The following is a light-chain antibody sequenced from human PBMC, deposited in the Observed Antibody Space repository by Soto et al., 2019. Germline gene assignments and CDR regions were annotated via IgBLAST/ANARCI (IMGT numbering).Light chain of an antibody. CDR3: QQFGNSFPRT. J-gene: IGKJ2*02. Sequence: EIVMTQSPGTLSLSPGERATISCRASQVISSRYLAWYHQKSGQAPRLLIYGPSSRATGIPDRFSGSGSGTDVSITISRVEPEDFGVYYYQQFGNSFPRTFGQGTKVEIK. CDR2: GPS. V-gene: IGKV3-20*01. CDR1: QVISSRY.